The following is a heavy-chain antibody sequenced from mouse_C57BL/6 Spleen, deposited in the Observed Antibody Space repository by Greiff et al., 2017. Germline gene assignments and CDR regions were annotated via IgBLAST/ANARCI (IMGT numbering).Heavy chain of an antibody. Sequence: QVQLQQSGPELVKPGASVKISCKASGYSFTSYYIHWVKQRPGQGLEWIGWIYPGSGNTKYNEKFKGKATLTADTSSSTAYMQLSSLTSEDSAVYYCARDGNSNYFGWFAYWGQGTLVTVSA. CDR2: IYPGSGNT. CDR3: ARDGNSNYFGWFAY. V-gene: IGHV1-66*01. D-gene: IGHD2-5*01. CDR1: GYSFTSYY. J-gene: IGHJ3*01.